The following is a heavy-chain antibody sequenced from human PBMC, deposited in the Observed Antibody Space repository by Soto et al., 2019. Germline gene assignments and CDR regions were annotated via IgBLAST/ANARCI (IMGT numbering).Heavy chain of an antibody. CDR3: ARGGALFYFYGGDG. CDR1: GLRVSSNY. Sequence: EVHLVESGGGLIQPGGSLRLSCAASGLRVSSNYMTWVRQAPGKGLEWVSVIDSGGITYYSDSVRGRFTISRDNSGNTVFPQINRLRPEDPALYYCARGGALFYFYGGDGWGRGTTVTVSS. V-gene: IGHV3-53*01. CDR2: IDSGGIT. D-gene: IGHD3-16*01. J-gene: IGHJ6*01.